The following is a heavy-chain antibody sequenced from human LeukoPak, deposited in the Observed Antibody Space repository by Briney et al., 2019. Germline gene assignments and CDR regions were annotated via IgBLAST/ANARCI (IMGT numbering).Heavy chain of an antibody. J-gene: IGHJ4*02. CDR3: AKEKEQWLDGGAGRHYFDY. D-gene: IGHD6-19*01. CDR1: GFTFSSYA. V-gene: IGHV3-30*04. CDR2: ISYDGSNK. Sequence: PGGSLRLSCAASGFTFSSYAMHWVRQAPGKGLEWVAVISYDGSNKYYADSVKGRFTISRDNSKNTLYLQMNSLRAEDTAVYYCAKEKEQWLDGGAGRHYFDYWGQGTLVTVSS.